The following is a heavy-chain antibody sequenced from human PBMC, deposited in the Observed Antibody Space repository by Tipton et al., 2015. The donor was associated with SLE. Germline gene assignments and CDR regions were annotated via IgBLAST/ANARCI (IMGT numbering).Heavy chain of an antibody. D-gene: IGHD5-12*01. CDR1: DVSISSGSYC. V-gene: IGHV4-61*02. CDR3: ARCGDGYDGAGYHYPHYMAV. J-gene: IGHJ6*03. CDR2: MYASGTT. Sequence: LRLSCTVSDVSISSGSYCWSWIRQPAGKGLEYIGRMYASGTTNYNPSLKSRVSISGDTSKNHFSLELRSVTAADTAVYYCARCGDGYDGAGYHYPHYMAVWGKGTTVIVSS.